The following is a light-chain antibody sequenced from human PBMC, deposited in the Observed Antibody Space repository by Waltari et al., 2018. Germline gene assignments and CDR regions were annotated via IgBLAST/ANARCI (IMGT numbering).Light chain of an antibody. CDR1: KSVLFSSNQKNY. Sequence: DIVMTQSPDSLAVSLGARATIHCKSSKSVLFSSNQKNYLAWYQQKPGQPPKLLSYGASIRESGVPDRCSGSGSGTDFSLTISSLQTEDVAVYYCHQFYINPPTFGHGTKLEIK. V-gene: IGKV4-1*01. J-gene: IGKJ2*01. CDR2: GAS. CDR3: HQFYINPPT.